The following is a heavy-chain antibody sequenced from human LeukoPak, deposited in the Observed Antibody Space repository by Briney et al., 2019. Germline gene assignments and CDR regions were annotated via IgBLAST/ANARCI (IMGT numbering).Heavy chain of an antibody. V-gene: IGHV1-46*01. CDR1: GYTFTSYY. D-gene: IGHD6-19*01. CDR3: ARDFVQWLVYFDY. J-gene: IGHJ4*02. Sequence: ASVKVSCKASGYTFTSYYMHWVRQAPGQGLEWMGIINPSGGSTSYAQKFQGRVTMTRDTPISTAYMELSRLRSDDTAVYYCARDFVQWLVYFDYWGQGTLVTVSS. CDR2: INPSGGST.